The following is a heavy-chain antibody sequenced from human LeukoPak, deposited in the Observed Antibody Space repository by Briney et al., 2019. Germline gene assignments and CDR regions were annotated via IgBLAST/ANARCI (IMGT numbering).Heavy chain of an antibody. V-gene: IGHV3-30-3*02. D-gene: IGHD1-20*01. Sequence: GGSLRLSCAASGFTFSSYAMHWVRQAPGKGLEWVAVISYDGNNKYYADSVKGRFTISRDNSKNTLYLQMNSLRAEDTAVYYCAKNLYNWNGNDAFDIWGQGTMVTVSS. CDR2: ISYDGNNK. J-gene: IGHJ3*02. CDR1: GFTFSSYA. CDR3: AKNLYNWNGNDAFDI.